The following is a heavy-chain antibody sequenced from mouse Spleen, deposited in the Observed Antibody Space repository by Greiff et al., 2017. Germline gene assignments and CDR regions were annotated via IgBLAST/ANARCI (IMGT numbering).Heavy chain of an antibody. CDR3: ASWGTGRFAY. V-gene: IGHV1-9*01. Sequence: VQRVESGAELMKPGASVKLSCKATGYTFTGYWIEWVKQRPGHGLEWIGEILPGSGSTNYNEKFKGKATFTADTSSNTAYMQLSSLTTEDSAIYYCASWGTGRFAYWGQGTLVTVSA. J-gene: IGHJ3*01. CDR1: GYTFTGYW. CDR2: ILPGSGST. D-gene: IGHD4-1*01.